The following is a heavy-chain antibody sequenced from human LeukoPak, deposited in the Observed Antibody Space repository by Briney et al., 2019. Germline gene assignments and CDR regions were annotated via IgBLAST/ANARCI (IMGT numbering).Heavy chain of an antibody. CDR3: AKRGVVIRVILVGFHKEAYYFDS. CDR1: GITLINYG. Sequence: GGSLSLSCAVSGITLINYGMSWVRQAPGKGLEWVAGISDSGGRTNCADSVKGRFTISRDNSKNTLYLQMNSLRAEDTAVYFCAKRGVVIRVILVGFHKEAYYFDSWGQGALVTVSS. V-gene: IGHV3-23*01. D-gene: IGHD3-22*01. J-gene: IGHJ4*02. CDR2: ISDSGGRT.